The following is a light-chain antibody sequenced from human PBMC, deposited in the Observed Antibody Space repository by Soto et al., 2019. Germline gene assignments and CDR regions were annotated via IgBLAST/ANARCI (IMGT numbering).Light chain of an antibody. CDR2: GAS. CDR3: QQYSDWPPT. CDR1: QSVSSN. Sequence: IVVRQSPATLSVSPGERATLSGRASQSVSSNLAWYQQKPGQAPRLLINGASTRATGIPARFSGSGSGTEFSLTISSLQSEDFAVYYCQQYSDWPPTFGQGTKVDIK. V-gene: IGKV3-15*01. J-gene: IGKJ1*01.